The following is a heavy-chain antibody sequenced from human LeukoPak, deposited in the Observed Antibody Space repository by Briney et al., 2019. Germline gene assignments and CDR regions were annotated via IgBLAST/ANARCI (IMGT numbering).Heavy chain of an antibody. V-gene: IGHV3-7*01. CDR2: INQDGSEK. D-gene: IGHD5-24*01. CDR3: VRDQEWLQTYYYHGMDV. Sequence: GGSLRLSCAPSGFTFSNYWMNWVRQAPGEGLEWVANINQDGSEKYYVDSVKGRFTISRDNAKNSLSLQMNSLRAEDTAVYYCVRDQEWLQTYYYHGMDVWGQGTTVTVSS. J-gene: IGHJ6*02. CDR1: GFTFSNYW.